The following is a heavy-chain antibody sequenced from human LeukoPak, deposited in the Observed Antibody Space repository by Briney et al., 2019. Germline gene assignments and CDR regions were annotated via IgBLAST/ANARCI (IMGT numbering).Heavy chain of an antibody. CDR2: ITSSSSYI. CDR3: ARHVVAVGFDY. CDR1: GFTFNSYR. V-gene: IGHV3-21*01. Sequence: GGSLRLSCAASGFTFNSYRMNWVRQAPGKGLEWVSSITSSSSYIYYADSVKGRFTISRDNAKNSLYLQMNSLRAEDTAVYYCARHVVAVGFDYWGQGTLVTVSS. D-gene: IGHD3-22*01. J-gene: IGHJ4*02.